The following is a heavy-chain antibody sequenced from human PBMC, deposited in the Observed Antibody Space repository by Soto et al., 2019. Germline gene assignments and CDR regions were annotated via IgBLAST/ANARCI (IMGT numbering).Heavy chain of an antibody. CDR1: GGTSSSYA. J-gene: IGHJ6*02. Sequence: QVQLVQSGAEVKKPGSSVKVSCKASGGTSSSYAISWVRQAPGQGLEWMGGIIPIFGTANYAQKFQGRVTITADKSTSTAYMELSSLRSEDTAVYYCAGAAVAGTRDYYYYGMDVWGQGTTVTVSS. CDR2: IIPIFGTA. D-gene: IGHD6-19*01. V-gene: IGHV1-69*06. CDR3: AGAAVAGTRDYYYYGMDV.